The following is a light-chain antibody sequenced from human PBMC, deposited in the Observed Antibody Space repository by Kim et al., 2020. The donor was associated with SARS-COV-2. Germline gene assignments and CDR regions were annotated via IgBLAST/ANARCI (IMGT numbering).Light chain of an antibody. CDR3: QQRGN. CDR2: DAS. J-gene: IGKJ5*01. V-gene: IGKV3-11*01. CDR1: QSVGTY. Sequence: AALSLSPGERAALSCRASQSVGTYLAWYQQKPGQAPRLLIYDASKRATGIPARFRGSGSGTDFTLTIGTLEPEDSAVYYCQQRGNFGQGTRLEIK.